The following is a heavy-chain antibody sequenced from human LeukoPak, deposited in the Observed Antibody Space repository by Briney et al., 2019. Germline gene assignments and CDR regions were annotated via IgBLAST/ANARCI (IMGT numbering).Heavy chain of an antibody. CDR2: INPNSGGT. Sequence: GASVKVSCKASGYTFTGYYMHWVRQAPGQGLEWMGWINPNSGGTNYAQKFQGRVTMTRDTSISTAYMELSRLRSDDTAVYYCARDGGYSKHAFDIWGQGTMVTVSS. CDR1: GYTFTGYY. V-gene: IGHV1-2*02. CDR3: ARDGGYSKHAFDI. D-gene: IGHD3-16*01. J-gene: IGHJ3*02.